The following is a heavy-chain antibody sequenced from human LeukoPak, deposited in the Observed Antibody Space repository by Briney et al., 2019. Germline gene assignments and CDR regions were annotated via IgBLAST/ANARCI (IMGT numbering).Heavy chain of an antibody. J-gene: IGHJ2*01. V-gene: IGHV4-39*01. CDR3: TRPANYGDYIEVWYFDL. CDR2: IYYSGST. D-gene: IGHD4-17*01. Sequence: PSETLSLTCTVSGGSISSSSYYWGWVRQPPGKGLEWIGSIYYSGSTYYNPSLKSRVTISVDTSKNQFSLKLSSVTAADTAVYYCTRPANYGDYIEVWYFDLWGRGTLVTVSS. CDR1: GGSISSSSYY.